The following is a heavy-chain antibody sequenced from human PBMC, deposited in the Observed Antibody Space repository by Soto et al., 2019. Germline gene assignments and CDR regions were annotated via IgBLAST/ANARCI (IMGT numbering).Heavy chain of an antibody. CDR3: AKDSVGPYCSGGSCYDWFDP. V-gene: IGHV3-23*01. D-gene: IGHD2-15*01. CDR2: ISGSGDNT. CDR1: GFAFSTYD. J-gene: IGHJ5*02. Sequence: PGGSLRLSCEASGFAFSTYDMSWVRQAPGKGLEWVSVISGSGDNTDYADSVKGRFTISRDNSKNTLYLQMNSLRAEDTAVYYCAKDSVGPYCSGGSCYDWFDPWGQGTLVTVSS.